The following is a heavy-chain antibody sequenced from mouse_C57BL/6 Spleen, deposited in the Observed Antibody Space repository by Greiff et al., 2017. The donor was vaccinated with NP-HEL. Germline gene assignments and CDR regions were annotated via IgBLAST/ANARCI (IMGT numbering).Heavy chain of an antibody. CDR3: ARCNDGYYEAMDY. J-gene: IGHJ4*01. V-gene: IGHV1-4*01. CDR2: INPSSGYT. Sequence: QVQLKESGAELARPGASVKMSCKASGYTFTSYTMHWVKQRPGQGLEWIGYINPSSGYTKYNQKFKDKATLTADKSSSTAYMQLSSLTSEDSAVYYCARCNDGYYEAMDYWGQGTSVTVSS. D-gene: IGHD2-3*01. CDR1: GYTFTSYT.